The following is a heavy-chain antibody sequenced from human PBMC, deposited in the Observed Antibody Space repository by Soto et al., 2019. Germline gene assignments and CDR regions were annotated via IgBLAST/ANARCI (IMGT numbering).Heavy chain of an antibody. CDR1: GASISSGNYY. Sequence: QVQLQESGPGLVKPSQTLSLTCTVSGASISSGNYYWNWVRQYPGKGLEWVGYIYPRGTTYYNPSLNSRLSSSPDTSKNQFSLKVSSVTAADTAVYYCARAAFDYLWLYDYWGQGTLVTVSS. J-gene: IGHJ4*02. V-gene: IGHV4-31*03. D-gene: IGHD3-9*01. CDR3: ARAAFDYLWLYDY. CDR2: IYPRGTT.